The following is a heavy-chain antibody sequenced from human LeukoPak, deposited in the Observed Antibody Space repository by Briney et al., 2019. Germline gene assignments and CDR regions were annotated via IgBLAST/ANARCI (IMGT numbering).Heavy chain of an antibody. D-gene: IGHD5-12*01. Sequence: QSGGSLRLSCAGSGFSFSSYGMHWVRQAPGKGLEWVAFIRYDGSNKYYADSVKGRFTISRDNSKNTLYLQMNSLRAEDTAVYYCAKGGPHSGYDLSYFDYWGQGTLVTVSS. CDR2: IRYDGSNK. CDR1: GFSFSSYG. V-gene: IGHV3-30*02. J-gene: IGHJ4*02. CDR3: AKGGPHSGYDLSYFDY.